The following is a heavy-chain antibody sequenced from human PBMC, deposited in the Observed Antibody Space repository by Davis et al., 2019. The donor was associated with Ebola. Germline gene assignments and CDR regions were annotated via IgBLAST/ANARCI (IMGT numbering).Heavy chain of an antibody. CDR3: ARGVPFRGYAFDI. CDR1: GGSFSGYY. Sequence: ESLKISCAVYGGSFSGYYWSWIRQPPGKGLEWIGEINHSGSTNYNPSLKSRVTISVDTSKNQFSLKLSSVTAADTAVYYCARGVPFRGYAFDIWGQGTMVTVSS. CDR2: INHSGST. J-gene: IGHJ3*02. D-gene: IGHD6-6*01. V-gene: IGHV4-34*01.